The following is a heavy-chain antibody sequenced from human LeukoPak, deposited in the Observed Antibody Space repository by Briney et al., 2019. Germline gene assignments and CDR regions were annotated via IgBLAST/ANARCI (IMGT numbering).Heavy chain of an antibody. CDR2: IYHSGST. J-gene: IGHJ6*03. D-gene: IGHD3-3*01. V-gene: IGHV4-4*02. CDR3: AVIGSGLNNYYYYMDV. CDR1: GGSISSSNW. Sequence: SETLSLTCAVSGGSISSSNWWSWVRQPPGKGLEWIGEIYHSGSTNYNPSLKSRVTISVDKSKNQFSLKLSSVTAADTAVYYCAVIGSGLNNYYYYMDVWGKGTTVTVSS.